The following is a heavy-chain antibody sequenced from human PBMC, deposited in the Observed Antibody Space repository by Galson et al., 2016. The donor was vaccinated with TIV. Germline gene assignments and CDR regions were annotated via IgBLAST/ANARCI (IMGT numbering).Heavy chain of an antibody. J-gene: IGHJ4*02. CDR3: VKERLKFWSISLHSFDS. CDR2: ISYSGSSE. CDR1: GFTFNSYG. V-gene: IGHV3-30*18. D-gene: IGHD3-3*01. Sequence: SLRLSCAASGFTFNSYGMHWVRQAPGKGLEWAAVISYSGSSEYYLDSVKGRFTISRDNSKNTLYLQMNSLRPEDTAVYYCVKERLKFWSISLHSFDSWGQGTLVTVSS.